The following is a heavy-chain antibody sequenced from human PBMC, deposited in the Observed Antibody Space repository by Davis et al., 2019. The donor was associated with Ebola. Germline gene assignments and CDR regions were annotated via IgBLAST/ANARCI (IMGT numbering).Heavy chain of an antibody. CDR2: ISYDGANK. CDR3: AKDRQPDGIWTMDV. J-gene: IGHJ6*04. Sequence: GGSLRLSCAASGFTFSSYSINWVRQAPGKGLEWVALISYDGANKNYADSVKGRFTISRDNAKNTLSLQMNSLRAEDTAVYYCAKDRQPDGIWTMDVWGTGTAVIVSA. CDR1: GFTFSSYS. V-gene: IGHV3-30*18. D-gene: IGHD1-14*01.